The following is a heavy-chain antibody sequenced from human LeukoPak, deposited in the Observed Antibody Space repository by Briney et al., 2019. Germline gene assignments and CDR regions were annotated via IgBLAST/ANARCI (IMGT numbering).Heavy chain of an antibody. J-gene: IGHJ5*02. Sequence: GGSLRLSCAASGFIFSTSAMSWVRQAPGKGLEWVSSISTTVGNTYYADSVKGRFTISRDNSNHTLYLQMNSLTAEDTAVYYCTKRAEFGGFDPWGQGTLVTVSS. CDR2: ISTTVGNT. CDR3: TKRAEFGGFDP. CDR1: GFIFSTSA. D-gene: IGHD3-10*01. V-gene: IGHV3-23*01.